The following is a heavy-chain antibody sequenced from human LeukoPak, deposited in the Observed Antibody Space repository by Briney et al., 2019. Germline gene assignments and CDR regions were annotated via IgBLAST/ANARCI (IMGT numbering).Heavy chain of an antibody. CDR3: SKAFYYYESGGYYFSFDY. CDR1: GFTFSSYA. Sequence: PGGSLRLSCAASGFTFSSYAISWVRQAPGKGLEWVSAISGSGGSTYYADSVKGRFTITRDNSKNTLYLQMNSLRAEDTAVYYCSKAFYYYESGGYYFSFDYWGQGTLVTVSS. CDR2: ISGSGGST. V-gene: IGHV3-23*01. D-gene: IGHD3-22*01. J-gene: IGHJ4*02.